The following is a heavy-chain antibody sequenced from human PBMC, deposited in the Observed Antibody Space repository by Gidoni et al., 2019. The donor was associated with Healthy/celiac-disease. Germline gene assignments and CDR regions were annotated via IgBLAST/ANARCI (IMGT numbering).Heavy chain of an antibody. CDR2: IYWDDDK. D-gene: IGHD1-26*01. J-gene: IGHJ5*02. Sequence: QITLKESGPTLVKPTQTLTLTCTFSGFSLSTSGVGVGWIRQPPGKALEWLALIYWDDDKRYSPSLKSRLTITKDTSKNQVVLTMTNMDPVDTATYYCAHRGTSGSDGRNWFDPWGQGTLVTVSS. CDR3: AHRGTSGSDGRNWFDP. CDR1: GFSLSTSGVG. V-gene: IGHV2-5*02.